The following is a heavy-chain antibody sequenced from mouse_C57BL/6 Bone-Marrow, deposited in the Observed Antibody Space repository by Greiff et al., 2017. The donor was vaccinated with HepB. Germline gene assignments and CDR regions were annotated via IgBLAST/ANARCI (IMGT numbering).Heavy chain of an antibody. J-gene: IGHJ1*03. CDR3: AYDYDALYWYFDV. CDR2: IDPANGNT. V-gene: IGHV14-3*01. Sequence: VQLQQSVAELVRPGASVKLSCTASGFNIKNTYMHWVKQRPEQGLEWIGRIDPANGNTKYAPKFQGKATITADTSSNTAYLQLSSPTSEDTAIYYCAYDYDALYWYFDVWGTGTTVTVSS. D-gene: IGHD2-4*01. CDR1: GFNIKNTY.